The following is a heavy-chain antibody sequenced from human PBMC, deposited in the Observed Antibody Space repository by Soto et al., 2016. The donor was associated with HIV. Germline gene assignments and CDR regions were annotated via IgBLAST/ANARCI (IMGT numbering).Heavy chain of an antibody. D-gene: IGHD4-17*01. V-gene: IGHV4-31*03. Sequence: VQLQESGPGLVRPSQTLSLTCTVSGDSLSGGNYWSWLRQHPGKGLEWIGYIYYTGSAYYNPSLKSRVMISVDTSRKQFSLKLNSVTAADTAVYYCARLRPGRVPRRTTWGQGTLVHRLL. CDR3: ARLRPGRVPRRTT. J-gene: IGHJ4*02. CDR2: IYYTGSA. CDR1: GDSLSGGNY.